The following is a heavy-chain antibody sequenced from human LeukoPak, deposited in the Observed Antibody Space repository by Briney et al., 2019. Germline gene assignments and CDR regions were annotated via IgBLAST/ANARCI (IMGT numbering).Heavy chain of an antibody. J-gene: IGHJ4*02. CDR2: ISSSSSYI. CDR3: ARDEVCDF. CDR1: GFTFSTYS. Sequence: KPGGSLRLSCAASGFTFSTYSMDWVRQAPGQGLEWVSSISSSSSYIYYADSVKGRFTISRDNAKNSLFLQMNSLRAEDTAVYYCARDEVCDFWGQGTLVTVSS. D-gene: IGHD1-14*01. V-gene: IGHV3-21*01.